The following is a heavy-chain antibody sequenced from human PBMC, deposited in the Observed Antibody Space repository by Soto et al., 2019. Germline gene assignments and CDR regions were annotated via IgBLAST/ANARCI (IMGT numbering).Heavy chain of an antibody. Sequence: PSETLSLTCAVSGGSISSGGYSWSWIRQPPGKGLEWIGYIYHSGSTYYNPSLKSRVTISVDRSKNQFSLKLSSVTAADTAVYYCARAGDFWSRGFDYWGQGTLVTVSS. J-gene: IGHJ4*02. CDR2: IYHSGST. D-gene: IGHD3-3*01. CDR1: GGSISSGGYS. CDR3: ARAGDFWSRGFDY. V-gene: IGHV4-30-2*01.